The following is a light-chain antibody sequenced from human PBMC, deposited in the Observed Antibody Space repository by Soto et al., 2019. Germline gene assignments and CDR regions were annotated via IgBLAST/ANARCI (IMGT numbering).Light chain of an antibody. CDR1: QSVDND. CDR3: QQYNNWPLT. Sequence: EIVMTQSPATLSVSPGDRATLSCRASQSVDNDLAWYQQKPGQPPRLLIYDASTRATGIPARFSGSQSGTELTLTISCLLSEDFAVYACQQYNNWPLTFGGGTKVDIK. CDR2: DAS. J-gene: IGKJ4*01. V-gene: IGKV3D-15*01.